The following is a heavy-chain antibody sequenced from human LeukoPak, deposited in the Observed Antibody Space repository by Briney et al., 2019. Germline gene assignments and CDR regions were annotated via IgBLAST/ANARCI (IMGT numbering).Heavy chain of an antibody. Sequence: GGSLRLSCVDSRFTLSNYSMNWVRQAPGKGLEWVSYISSTGNIIYYADSVKGRFTISRDNAKNSLYLQMNSLRAEDTAVYYCAELGITMIGGVWGKGTTVTISS. CDR3: AELGITMIGGV. D-gene: IGHD3-10*02. J-gene: IGHJ6*04. CDR1: RFTLSNYS. V-gene: IGHV3-48*04. CDR2: ISSTGNII.